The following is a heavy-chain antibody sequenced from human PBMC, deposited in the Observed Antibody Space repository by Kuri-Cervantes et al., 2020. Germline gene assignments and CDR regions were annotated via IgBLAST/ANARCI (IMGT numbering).Heavy chain of an antibody. CDR2: MNPNSGNA. CDR3: ARDFDTMVRGVFDP. V-gene: IGHV1-8*01. J-gene: IGHJ5*02. D-gene: IGHD3-10*01. Sequence: ASVKVSCKASGYTFTSYDINWVRQATGQGLEWMGWMNPNSGNAGYAQKFQGRVTMTRDTSISTAYMELSRLRSDDTAVYYCARDFDTMVRGVFDPWGQGTLVTVSS. CDR1: GYTFTSYD.